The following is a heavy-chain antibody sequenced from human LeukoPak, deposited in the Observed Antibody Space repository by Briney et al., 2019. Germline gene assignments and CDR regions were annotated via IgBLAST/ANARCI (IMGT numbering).Heavy chain of an antibody. J-gene: IGHJ4*02. CDR3: AAQYYYDSSGYYY. D-gene: IGHD3-22*01. V-gene: IGHV1-69*05. CDR2: IIPIFGTA. CDR1: GGTFSSYA. Sequence: SVKVSCKASGGTFSSYAISWVRQAPGPGLEWMGGIIPIFGTANYAQKFQGRVTITTDESTSTAYMELSSLRSEDTAVYYCAAQYYYDSSGYYYWGQGTLVTVSS.